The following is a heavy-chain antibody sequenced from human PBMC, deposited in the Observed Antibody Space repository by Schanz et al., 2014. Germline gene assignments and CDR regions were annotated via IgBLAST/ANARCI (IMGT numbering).Heavy chain of an antibody. CDR3: ARDRRFFDRDDLYYVDS. J-gene: IGHJ4*02. V-gene: IGHV1-18*01. Sequence: QVQLVQSGAEVKKPGASVKVSCKASGYTFTSYGISWVRQAPGQGLEWMGWISAYNGNTKYPQKLQGRVTMTTDTSTSTAYMELRSLRSEDTAVYSCARDRRFFDRDDLYYVDSRGQGTLVTVSS. CDR2: ISAYNGNT. D-gene: IGHD3-3*01. CDR1: GYTFTSYG.